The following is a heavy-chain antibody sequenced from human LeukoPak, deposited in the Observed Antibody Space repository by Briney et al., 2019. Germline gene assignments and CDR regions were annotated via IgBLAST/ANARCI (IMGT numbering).Heavy chain of an antibody. Sequence: GGSLRLSCAASGFTFSSYWMSWVRQAPGKGLEWVANIKQDGSEKYYVDSVKGRFTISRDNAKNSLYLQMNSLRAEDTAVYYCARGVRRSSWLGISYYYMDVWGKGTMVTVSS. V-gene: IGHV3-7*01. CDR2: IKQDGSEK. J-gene: IGHJ6*03. CDR1: GFTFSSYW. CDR3: ARGVRRSSWLGISYYYMDV. D-gene: IGHD6-13*01.